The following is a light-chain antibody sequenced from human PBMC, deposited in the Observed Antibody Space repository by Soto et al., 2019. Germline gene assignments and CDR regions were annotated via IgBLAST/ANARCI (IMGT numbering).Light chain of an antibody. CDR1: SSDVGGYNY. CDR3: SSYTSSSPLV. Sequence: QSALTQPASVSGSPGQSITISCTGTSSDVGGYNYVSWYQQHPGKAPKLMIYEVSNRPSGVSNRFSGSTSGNTASLTISGLQAEDEADYYCSSYTSSSPLVFGGGTQLTVL. V-gene: IGLV2-14*01. J-gene: IGLJ2*01. CDR2: EVS.